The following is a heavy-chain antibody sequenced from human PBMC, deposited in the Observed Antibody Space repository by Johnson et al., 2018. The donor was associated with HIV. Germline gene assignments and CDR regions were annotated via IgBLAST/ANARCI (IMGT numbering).Heavy chain of an antibody. V-gene: IGHV3-73*01. CDR2: IRSKANSYAT. CDR3: ANARGFDYSTSFIVDDDLDI. CDR1: GFTFSGSA. D-gene: IGHD6-6*01. J-gene: IGHJ3*02. Sequence: VQLVESGGGVVQPGGSLRLSCAASGFTFSGSAMHWVRQASGKGLEWVGRIRSKANSYATAYAASVKGRFTISRDDSKNTAYLQMNSLRTEDTAVYYCANARGFDYSTSFIVDDDLDIWGQGTMVTVSS.